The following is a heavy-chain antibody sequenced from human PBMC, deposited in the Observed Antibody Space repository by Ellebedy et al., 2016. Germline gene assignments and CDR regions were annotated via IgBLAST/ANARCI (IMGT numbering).Heavy chain of an antibody. CDR3: VRDGHSYNFDY. CDR2: INSDGSST. CDR1: GFTFSSYW. Sequence: GESLKISCAASGFTFSSYWMHWVRQAPGKGLVWVSRINSDGSSTSYADSVKGRFTISRDNAKNTLYLQMNSLRAEDTAVYYCVRDGHSYNFDYWGQGSLVTVSS. D-gene: IGHD4-23*01. J-gene: IGHJ4*02. V-gene: IGHV3-74*01.